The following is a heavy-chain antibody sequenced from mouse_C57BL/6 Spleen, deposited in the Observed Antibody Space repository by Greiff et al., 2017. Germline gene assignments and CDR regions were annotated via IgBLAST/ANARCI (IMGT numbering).Heavy chain of an antibody. CDR2: ISSGSSTI. J-gene: IGHJ3*01. V-gene: IGHV5-17*01. D-gene: IGHD1-1*01. CDR3: ARGYYGSSYWFAY. Sequence: EVQLKESGGGLVKPGGSLKLSCAASGFTFSDYGMHWVRQAPEKGLEWVAYISSGSSTIYYADTVKGRFTIARDNAKNTLFLQMTSRRSEDTAMYYCARGYYGSSYWFAYWGQGTLVTVSA. CDR1: GFTFSDYG.